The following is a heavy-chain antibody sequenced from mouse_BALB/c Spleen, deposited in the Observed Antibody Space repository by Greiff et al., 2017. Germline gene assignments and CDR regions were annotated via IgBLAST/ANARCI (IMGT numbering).Heavy chain of an antibody. Sequence: EVHLVESGGGLVQPGGSRKLSCAASGFTFSSFGMHWVRQAPEKGLEWVAYISSGSSTIYYADTVKGRFTISRDNPKNTLFLQMTSLRSEDTAMYYCARPIYYDYDGGLDYWGQGTSVTVSS. CDR3: ARPIYYDYDGGLDY. CDR2: ISSGSSTI. V-gene: IGHV5-17*02. CDR1: GFTFSSFG. D-gene: IGHD2-4*01. J-gene: IGHJ4*01.